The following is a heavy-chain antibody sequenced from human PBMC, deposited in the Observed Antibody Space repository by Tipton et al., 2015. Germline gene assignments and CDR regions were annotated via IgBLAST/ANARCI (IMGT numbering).Heavy chain of an antibody. Sequence: TLSLTCTVSGDSITSGGYYWTWIRQHPGKGLEWIGYIYYSGNTHYNPSLKSRVTISVDTSKNQFSLKLSSVIAADTAVYYCASIVTVGNWFDSWGQGILVTVSS. J-gene: IGHJ5*01. CDR3: ASIVTVGNWFDS. D-gene: IGHD5-18*01. CDR1: GDSITSGGYY. CDR2: IYYSGNT. V-gene: IGHV4-31*03.